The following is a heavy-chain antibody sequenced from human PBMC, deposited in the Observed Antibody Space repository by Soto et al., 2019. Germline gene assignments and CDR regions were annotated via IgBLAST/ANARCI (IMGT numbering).Heavy chain of an antibody. CDR3: ARVVVADTAGGCFDP. V-gene: IGHV4-59*01. CDR2: IYYSGST. Sequence: SETLSLTCTVSGGSISSYYWSWIRQPPGKGLEWIGYIYYSGSTNYNPSLKSRVTISVDTSKNQFSLKLSSVTAADTAVYYCARVVVADTAGGCFDPCGQRTLLTVSS. CDR1: GGSISSYY. J-gene: IGHJ5*02. D-gene: IGHD2-15*01.